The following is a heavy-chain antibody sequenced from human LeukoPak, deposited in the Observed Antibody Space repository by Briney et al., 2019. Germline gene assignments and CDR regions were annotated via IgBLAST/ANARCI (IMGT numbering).Heavy chain of an antibody. D-gene: IGHD7-27*01. CDR3: ARGPATGDFDY. V-gene: IGHV1-2*02. CDR2: INPNSGGT. Sequence: ASVTVSCKASGYTFTGYYIHWVRQTPGQGLEWMGWINPNSGGTNFAQKFQGRVTMTRDTSISTAYMELSRLGSDDTAVYYCARGPATGDFDYWGQGTLVTVSS. J-gene: IGHJ4*02. CDR1: GYTFTGYY.